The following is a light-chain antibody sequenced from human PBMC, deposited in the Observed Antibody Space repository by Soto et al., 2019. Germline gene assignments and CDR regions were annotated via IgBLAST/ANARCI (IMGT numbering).Light chain of an antibody. V-gene: IGKV1-39*01. J-gene: IGKJ1*01. CDR2: AAS. Sequence: QITQSPSSLSAAAQYTVIITCRSSQSISNHLNWYQQKPGKAPKLLIFAASSLQSGVPSRFSGSRSGPDFTLTISSLQTEDFATYYCKQSYSSPPTFGQGTKVDIK. CDR1: QSISNH. CDR3: KQSYSSPPT.